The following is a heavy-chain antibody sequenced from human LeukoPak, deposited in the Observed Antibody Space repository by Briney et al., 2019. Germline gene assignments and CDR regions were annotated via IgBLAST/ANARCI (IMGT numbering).Heavy chain of an antibody. D-gene: IGHD1-26*01. V-gene: IGHV1-69*05. Sequence: SVKVSCKASGGTFSSYAISWVRQAPGQGLEWMGRIIPIFGTASYAQKFQGRVTITTDESTSTAYMELSSLRSEDTAVYYCARDRWLVGATAEYFQHWGQGTLVTVSS. CDR2: IIPIFGTA. CDR1: GGTFSSYA. CDR3: ARDRWLVGATAEYFQH. J-gene: IGHJ1*01.